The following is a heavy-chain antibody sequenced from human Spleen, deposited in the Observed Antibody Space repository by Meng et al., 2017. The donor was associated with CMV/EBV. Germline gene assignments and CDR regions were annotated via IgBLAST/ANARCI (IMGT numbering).Heavy chain of an antibody. V-gene: IGHV1-69*05. D-gene: IGHD2-2*02. CDR1: GGTFNNYA. CDR2: IIPIFDTA. Sequence: SVKVSCKASGGTFNNYAINWVRQAPGQGLEWMGGIIPIFDTANYAQNFQGRVTITTDESTSTAYMELSSLTSEDTAVYYCARRGRGVVPAAILGDYYYYAMDVWGQGTTVTVSS. J-gene: IGHJ6*02. CDR3: ARRGRGVVPAAILGDYYYYAMDV.